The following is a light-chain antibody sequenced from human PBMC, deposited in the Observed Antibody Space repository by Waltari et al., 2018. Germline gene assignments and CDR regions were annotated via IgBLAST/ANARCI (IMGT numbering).Light chain of an antibody. CDR1: QDISIY. CDR2: AAS. CDR3: QNYNNVPLT. V-gene: IGKV1-27*01. Sequence: DLQMTQSPASLSASVGDRVTITCRASQDISIYLAWYQQKPGKVPKLLVSAASSLQSGVSSRFSGSGSGTEFTLTISSLQPDDVATYYCQNYNNVPLTFGGGTRVGLK. J-gene: IGKJ4*01.